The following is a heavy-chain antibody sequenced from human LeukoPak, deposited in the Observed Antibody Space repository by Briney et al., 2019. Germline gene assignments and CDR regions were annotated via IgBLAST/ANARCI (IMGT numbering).Heavy chain of an antibody. CDR1: GFTFSSYA. D-gene: IGHD3-3*01. J-gene: IGHJ4*02. Sequence: AGRSLRLSCAASGFTFSSYAMHWVRQAPGEGLEWVAAISYDGSNKYYADSVKGRFTISRDNSKNTLYLQMNSLRAEDTAVYYCARELSAYDFWSGNDYWGQGTLVTVSS. CDR2: ISYDGSNK. V-gene: IGHV3-30-3*01. CDR3: ARELSAYDFWSGNDY.